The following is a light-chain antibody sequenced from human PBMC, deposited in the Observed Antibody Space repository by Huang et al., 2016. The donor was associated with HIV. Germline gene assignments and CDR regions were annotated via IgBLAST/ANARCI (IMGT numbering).Light chain of an antibody. V-gene: IGKV1-39*01. J-gene: IGKJ5*01. CDR3: QQSYSALIT. CDR1: QAIGTY. CDR2: GVS. Sequence: IQLTQSPTSLSASVGDRVTIACRASQAIGTYLNWFQLKPGRAPNLLISGVSSLHTGIPSRFFGSGSGTDFSLTIRGLQFDDFATYFCQQSYSALITFGQGTRLEIK.